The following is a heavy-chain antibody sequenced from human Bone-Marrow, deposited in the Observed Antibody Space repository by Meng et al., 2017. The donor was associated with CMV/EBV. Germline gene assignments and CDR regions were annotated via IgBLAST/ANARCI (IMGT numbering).Heavy chain of an antibody. Sequence: ESLKISCAASGFTFSSYWMTWVRQAPGKGLEWVANIKQDGSEKYYVDSVKGRFTISRDNAKNSLYLQMNSLRAEDTAVYYCARRRGSTILDYWGQGTLVTLSS. V-gene: IGHV3-7*01. J-gene: IGHJ4*02. CDR2: IKQDGSEK. D-gene: IGHD2-2*01. CDR1: GFTFSSYW. CDR3: ARRRGSTILDY.